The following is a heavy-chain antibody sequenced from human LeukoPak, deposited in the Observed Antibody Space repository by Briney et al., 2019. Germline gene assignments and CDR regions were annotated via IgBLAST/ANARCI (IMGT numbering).Heavy chain of an antibody. V-gene: IGHV4-59*01. J-gene: IGHJ5*02. CDR3: ARVTTMVRGVIGWFDP. CDR2: IYYSGST. D-gene: IGHD3-10*01. CDR1: GGSISSYY. Sequence: SETLSLTCSVSGGSISSYYWSWIRQPPGKGLEWIGYIYYSGSTNYNPSLKSRVTISVDTSKNQFSLKLSSVTAADTAVYYCARVTTMVRGVIGWFDPWGQGTLVTVSS.